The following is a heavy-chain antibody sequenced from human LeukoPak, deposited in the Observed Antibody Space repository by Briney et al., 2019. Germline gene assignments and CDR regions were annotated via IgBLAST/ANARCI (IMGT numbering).Heavy chain of an antibody. J-gene: IGHJ4*02. D-gene: IGHD6-19*01. CDR1: GGTFSSYA. CDR3: ASGYSSGWYCDS. V-gene: IGHV1-69*04. CDR2: IIPTLGTA. Sequence: SVKVSCKASGGTFSSYAISWVRQATGQGLEWMGRIIPTLGTANYAQNFQGRVTITADKSTSTAYMELSSLRSEDTAIYYCASGYSSGWYCDSWGQGTLVTVSS.